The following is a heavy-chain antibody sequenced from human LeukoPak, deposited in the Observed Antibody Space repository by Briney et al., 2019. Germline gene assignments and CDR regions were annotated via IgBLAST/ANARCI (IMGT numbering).Heavy chain of an antibody. V-gene: IGHV6-1*01. CDR1: GDSVSSNSAA. Sequence: SQTLSLTCAISGDSVSSNSAAWNWIRQSPSRGLEWLGRTYYRSKWYNDYAVSVKSRITINPETSKNQFSLQLNSVTPEETAVYYCARDRGYCSSTSCYSSRGFDPGGQGTLVTVSS. CDR2: TYYRSKWYN. D-gene: IGHD2-2*02. J-gene: IGHJ5*02. CDR3: ARDRGYCSSTSCYSSRGFDP.